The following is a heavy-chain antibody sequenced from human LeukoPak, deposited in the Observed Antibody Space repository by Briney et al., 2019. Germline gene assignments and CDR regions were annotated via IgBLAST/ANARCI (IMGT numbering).Heavy chain of an antibody. CDR3: ARHNGGTFGGDAFDI. J-gene: IGHJ3*02. V-gene: IGHV4-59*08. Sequence: SETLSLTCTVSGGSISSYYWSWIRQPPGKGLEWIGYIYYSGSTNYNPSLKSRITISVDTSKNQFSLKLSSVTAADTAVYYCARHNGGTFGGDAFDIWGQGTMVTVSS. CDR2: IYYSGST. CDR1: GGSISSYY. D-gene: IGHD3-10*01.